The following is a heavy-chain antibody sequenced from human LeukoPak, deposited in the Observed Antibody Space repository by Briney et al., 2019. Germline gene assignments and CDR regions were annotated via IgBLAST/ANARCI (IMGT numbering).Heavy chain of an antibody. J-gene: IGHJ3*02. CDR3: AKVFYGSGSHYDAFDI. CDR1: GFTFSSYG. Sequence: GGTLRLSCAASGFTFSSYGMSWVRQAPGKGLEWVSAISGSGGSTYYADSVKGRFTISRDNSKNTLYLQMNSLRAEDTAVYYCAKVFYGSGSHYDAFDIWGQGTMVTVSS. D-gene: IGHD3-10*01. V-gene: IGHV3-23*01. CDR2: ISGSGGST.